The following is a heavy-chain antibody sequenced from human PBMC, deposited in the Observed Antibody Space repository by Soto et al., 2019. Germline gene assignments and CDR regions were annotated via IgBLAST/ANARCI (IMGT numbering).Heavy chain of an antibody. V-gene: IGHV1-8*01. Sequence: ASVKVSCKASGYTFTSYDINWVRQATGQGLEWMGWMNPNRGNTGYAQKFQGRVTMTRNTSISTAYMELSSLRPEDTAVYYCARGRERTGYYYYYMDVWGKGTTVTVSS. CDR1: GYTFTSYD. CDR2: MNPNRGNT. D-gene: IGHD1-1*01. CDR3: ARGRERTGYYYYYMDV. J-gene: IGHJ6*03.